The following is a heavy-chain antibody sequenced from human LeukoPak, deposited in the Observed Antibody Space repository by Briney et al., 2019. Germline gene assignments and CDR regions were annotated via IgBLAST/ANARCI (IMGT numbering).Heavy chain of an antibody. CDR1: GFTVSSNY. CDR3: ARDGNFGYDAFDI. D-gene: IGHD3-10*01. J-gene: IGHJ3*02. Sequence: GGSLRLSCAASGFTVSSNYMSWVRQAPGKGLEWVSVIYDGGSTYYADSVQGRFTISRDNSKNTLYLQVNSLRAEDTAVYYCARDGNFGYDAFDIWGQGTMVTVSS. CDR2: IYDGGST. V-gene: IGHV3-66*01.